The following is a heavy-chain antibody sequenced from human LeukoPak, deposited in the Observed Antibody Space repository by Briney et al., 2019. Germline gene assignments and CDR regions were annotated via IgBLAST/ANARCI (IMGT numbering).Heavy chain of an antibody. J-gene: IGHJ4*02. D-gene: IGHD3-10*01. CDR3: ARHGPRYGSGSYYYFDY. V-gene: IGHV4-59*08. Sequence: SETLSLTCTVSGGSISSYYWSWIRQPPGKGLEWIGYIYYSGSTNYNPSLKSRVTISVDTSKNQFSLRLSSVTAADTAVYYCARHGPRYGSGSYYYFDYWGQGTLVTVSS. CDR1: GGSISSYY. CDR2: IYYSGST.